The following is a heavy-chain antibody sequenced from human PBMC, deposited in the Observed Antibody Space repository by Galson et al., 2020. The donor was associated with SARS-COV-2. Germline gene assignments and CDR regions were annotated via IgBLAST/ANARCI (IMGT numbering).Heavy chain of an antibody. CDR2: ISSSGSTI. D-gene: IGHD2-2*01. J-gene: IGHJ4*02. CDR1: GFTFSSYE. V-gene: IGHV3-48*03. Sequence: GGSLRLSCAASGFTFSSYEMNWVRQAPGKGLEWVSYISSSGSTIYYADSVKGRFTISRDNAKNSLYLQMNSLRAEDTAVYYCVRGRYCSSFNCPWAEYYFDYWGQGTLVTVSS. CDR3: VRGRYCSSFNCPWAEYYFDY.